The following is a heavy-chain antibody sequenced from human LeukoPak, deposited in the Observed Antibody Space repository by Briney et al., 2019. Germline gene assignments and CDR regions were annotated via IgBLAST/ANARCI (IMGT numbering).Heavy chain of an antibody. D-gene: IGHD3-22*01. CDR2: IIPIFGTA. CDR1: GGTFSSYV. J-gene: IGHJ3*02. Sequence: GASVKVSCKASGGTFSSYVISWVRQAPGQGLEWMGGIIPIFGTANYAQKFQGRVTITADESTSTAYMELSSLRSEDTAVYYCASRDLGSSGYPIFGAFDIWGQGTMVTVSS. CDR3: ASRDLGSSGYPIFGAFDI. V-gene: IGHV1-69*13.